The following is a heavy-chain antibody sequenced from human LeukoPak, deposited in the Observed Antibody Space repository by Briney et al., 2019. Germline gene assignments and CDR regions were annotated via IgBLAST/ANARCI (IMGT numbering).Heavy chain of an antibody. J-gene: IGHJ5*02. D-gene: IGHD2-2*01. CDR3: ARVGGYCSSTSCFPRDIIWFDA. CDR2: IIPIFGTA. CDR1: GGTFSSYA. Sequence: SVKVSCKASGGTFSSYAISWVRQAPGQGLEWMGGIIPIFGTANYAQKFQGRVTNTTDESTSTAYMELSSLRSEDTAVYYCARVGGYCSSTSCFPRDIIWFDAWGQGTLVTVSS. V-gene: IGHV1-69*05.